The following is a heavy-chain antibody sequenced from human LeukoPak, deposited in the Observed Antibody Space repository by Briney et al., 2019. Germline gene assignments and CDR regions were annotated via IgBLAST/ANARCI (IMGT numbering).Heavy chain of an antibody. V-gene: IGHV1-18*01. Sequence: ASVKVSCKASGYTFTSYGIIGVRQPPRQGLEGMGWISAYNGNTNYAQKPQGRHTITTDTTTNTAYTELRSLTSVDTAVYYCASVGKRGVGDYVLTLQYWGQGSLVGVSS. CDR3: ASVGKRGVGDYVLTLQY. CDR1: GYTFTSYG. J-gene: IGHJ4*02. D-gene: IGHD4-17*01. CDR2: ISAYNGNT.